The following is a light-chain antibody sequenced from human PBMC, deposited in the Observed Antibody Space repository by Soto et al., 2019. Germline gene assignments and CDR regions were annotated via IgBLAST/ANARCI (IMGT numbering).Light chain of an antibody. Sequence: QPVLTQSPSASASLGASVKLTCTLSSGHSSYAIAWHQQQPEKGPRYLMKLNSDGSHSKGDGIPDRFSGSSSGGERYLTISRRQSEDEADFYCQTWGTGMLFGGGTKVTVL. V-gene: IGLV4-69*01. CDR3: QTWGTGML. CDR1: SGHSSYA. J-gene: IGLJ2*01. CDR2: LNSDGSH.